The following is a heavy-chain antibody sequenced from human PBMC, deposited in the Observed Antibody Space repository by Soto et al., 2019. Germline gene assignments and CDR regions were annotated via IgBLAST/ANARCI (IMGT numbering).Heavy chain of an antibody. CDR3: ARGAVGATIYFDY. J-gene: IGHJ4*02. CDR2: IYYSGNT. V-gene: IGHV4-31*03. CDR1: GGSISSGGYF. D-gene: IGHD1-26*01. Sequence: QVQLQESGPGLVKPSQTLSLTCTVSGGSISSGGYFWSWIRQHPGKGLEWIGYIYYSGNTFYNPSLKTRVSISVDTSKNQFSLKLSSVTAAGTAVYYCARGAVGATIYFDYWGQGTLVTVSS.